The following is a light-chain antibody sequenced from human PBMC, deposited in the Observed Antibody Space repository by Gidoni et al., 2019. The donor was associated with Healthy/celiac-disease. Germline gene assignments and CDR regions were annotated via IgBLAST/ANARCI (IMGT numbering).Light chain of an antibody. J-gene: IGKJ1*01. Sequence: EIVMTPSPLSLRVTPGGPASISCRYIQSLLHSNGYNYFDWYPPKPRQSPQLLISLGSNRSSGVPDMLSVSGCGTDVTLIILRVYAEDAGVYYFMQSLQPPPTFGPXTKVEI. CDR2: LGS. CDR1: QSLLHSNGYNY. V-gene: IGKV2-28*01. CDR3: MQSLQPPPT.